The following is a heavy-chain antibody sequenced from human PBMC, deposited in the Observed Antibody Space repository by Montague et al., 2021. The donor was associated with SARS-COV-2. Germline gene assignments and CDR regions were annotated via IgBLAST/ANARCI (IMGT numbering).Heavy chain of an antibody. CDR3: VTRAVDGTGPLDY. D-gene: IGHD3-10*01. Sequence: TLSLTCTVSGASISTGPFYWSWIRQYPGKGLEWIGYIYYSGSTYYNPSLKSRITMSVDPSKKQFSLTLSSVTAADTAIYYCVTRAVDGTGPLDYWGQGILVTVPS. CDR2: IYYSGST. J-gene: IGHJ4*02. CDR1: GASISTGPFY. V-gene: IGHV4-31*03.